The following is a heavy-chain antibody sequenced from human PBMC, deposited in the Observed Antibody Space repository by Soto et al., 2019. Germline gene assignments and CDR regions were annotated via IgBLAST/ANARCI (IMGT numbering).Heavy chain of an antibody. J-gene: IGHJ6*02. CDR3: ASSYSSSWGVYYYYGMDV. CDR1: GYTFTGYY. V-gene: IGHV1-2*04. D-gene: IGHD6-6*01. CDR2: INPNSGGT. Sequence: GASVKVSCQASGYTFTGYYMHWVRQAPGQGLEWMGWINPNSGGTNYAQKFQGWVTMTRDTSISTAYMELSRLRSDDTAVYYCASSYSSSWGVYYYYGMDVWGQGTTVTVSS.